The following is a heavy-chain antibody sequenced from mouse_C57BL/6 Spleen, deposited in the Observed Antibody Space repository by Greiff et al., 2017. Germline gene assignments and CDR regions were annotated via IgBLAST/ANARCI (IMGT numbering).Heavy chain of an antibody. Sequence: EVQLQQSGPELVKPGASVKISCKASGYTFTDYYMNWVKQSHGQSLEWIGDINPNNGGTSYNQKFKGKATLTVDKSSSTAYMELRSLTSEDSAVYYCASYDASSAFAYWGQGTLVTVSA. J-gene: IGHJ3*01. CDR2: INPNNGGT. V-gene: IGHV1-26*01. CDR3: ASYDASSAFAY. D-gene: IGHD2-3*01. CDR1: GYTFTDYY.